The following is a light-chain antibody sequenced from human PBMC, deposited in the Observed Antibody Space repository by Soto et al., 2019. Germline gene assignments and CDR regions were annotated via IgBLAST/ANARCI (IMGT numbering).Light chain of an antibody. CDR3: QQFNNYPLT. J-gene: IGKJ4*01. V-gene: IGKV1D-13*01. CDR2: DAS. CDR1: QGISSA. Sequence: AIQLTQSPSSLSASVGDRVTITCRASQGISSALAWYQQKPGKAPNLLIYDASSLESGVPSRFSGSGSGTDFTLTISSLQPEDFATHYCQQFNNYPLTFGGGTKVEIK.